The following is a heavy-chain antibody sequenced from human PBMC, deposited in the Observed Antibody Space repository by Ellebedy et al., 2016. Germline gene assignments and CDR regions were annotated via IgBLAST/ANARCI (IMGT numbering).Heavy chain of an antibody. V-gene: IGHV4-39*01. CDR2: INHSGST. J-gene: IGHJ4*02. D-gene: IGHD3-22*01. CDR3: ARHRGYYYDSLDY. Sequence: SETLSLXCTVSGGSISSSSYYWSWIRQPPGKGLEWIGEINHSGSTNYNPSLKSRVTISVDTSKNQFSLKLSSVTAADTAVYYCARHRGYYYDSLDYWGQGTLVTVSS. CDR1: GGSISSSSYY.